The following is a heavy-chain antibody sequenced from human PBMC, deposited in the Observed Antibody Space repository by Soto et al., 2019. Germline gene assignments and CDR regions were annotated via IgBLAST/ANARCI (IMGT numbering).Heavy chain of an antibody. Sequence: QITLKESGPTLVKPTQTLTLTCTFSGFSFDTSGVGVGWIRQPPGKALEWLALIQWDDDKRYSPSLKSRLTITKDTSKNHVVLTMTNMHPVDTGTYYCALNCFPVGMDVWGPGTTVTVSS. CDR2: IQWDDDK. CDR1: GFSFDTSGVG. D-gene: IGHD2-21*02. CDR3: ALNCFPVGMDV. J-gene: IGHJ6*02. V-gene: IGHV2-5*02.